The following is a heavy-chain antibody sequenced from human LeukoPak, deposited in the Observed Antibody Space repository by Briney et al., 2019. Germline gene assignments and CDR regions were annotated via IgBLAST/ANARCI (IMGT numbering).Heavy chain of an antibody. V-gene: IGHV4-59*11. CDR1: GGSISSHY. Sequence: PSETLSLTCTVSGGSISSHYWSWIRQPPGKGLEWIGYIYYSGSTNYNPSLKSRVTISVDASKNQFSPKLSSVTAADTAVYYCARESSRQWLVHWFDPWGQGTLVTVSS. D-gene: IGHD6-19*01. CDR2: IYYSGST. CDR3: ARESSRQWLVHWFDP. J-gene: IGHJ5*02.